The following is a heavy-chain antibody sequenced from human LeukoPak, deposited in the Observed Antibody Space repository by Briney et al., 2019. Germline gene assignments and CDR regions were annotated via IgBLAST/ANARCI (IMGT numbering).Heavy chain of an antibody. D-gene: IGHD2-2*01. CDR1: GFTFSSYG. V-gene: IGHV3-30*02. Sequence: GGSLRLSCAASGFTFSSYGMQWVRQAPGKGLEWVAFIRYDGSNKYYADSVKGRFTISRYNSKNTLYLQMNSLRAEDTAVYYCAKKGGGSLSCSSTSCYPIIAAASNNYFDYWGQGTLVTVSS. CDR2: IRYDGSNK. J-gene: IGHJ4*02. CDR3: AKKGGGSLSCSSTSCYPIIAAASNNYFDY.